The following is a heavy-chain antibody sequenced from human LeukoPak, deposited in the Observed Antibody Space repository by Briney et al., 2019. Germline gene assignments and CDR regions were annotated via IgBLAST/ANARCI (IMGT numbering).Heavy chain of an antibody. Sequence: GSLRLSCAASGFTFSSYAMNWVRQAPGKGLEWIGSIYYSGSTYYNPSLKSRVTISVDTSKNQFSLKLSSVTAADTAVYYCARQDYYYDSSGYFDAFDIWGQGTMVTVSS. CDR3: ARQDYYYDSSGYFDAFDI. CDR1: GFTFSSYA. D-gene: IGHD3-22*01. CDR2: IYYSGST. J-gene: IGHJ3*02. V-gene: IGHV4-39*01.